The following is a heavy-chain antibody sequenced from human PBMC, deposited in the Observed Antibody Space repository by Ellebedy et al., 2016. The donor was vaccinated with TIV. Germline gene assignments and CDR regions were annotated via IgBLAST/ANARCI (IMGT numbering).Heavy chain of an antibody. Sequence: MPSETLSLTCTVSGGSISPYYWSWIRQPPGKGLEWIGYIYYSGSTNYNPSLKSRVTISVDTSKNQFSLKLSSVTAADTAVYYCARARCGGSCYLSDYYYGMDVWGQGTTVTVSS. J-gene: IGHJ6*02. CDR3: ARARCGGSCYLSDYYYGMDV. CDR2: IYYSGST. D-gene: IGHD2-15*01. CDR1: GGSISPYY. V-gene: IGHV4-59*01.